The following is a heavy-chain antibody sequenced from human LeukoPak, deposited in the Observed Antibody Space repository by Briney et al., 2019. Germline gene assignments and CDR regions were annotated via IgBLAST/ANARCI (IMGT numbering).Heavy chain of an antibody. Sequence: SETLSLACIVSGGSIDSYHWSWIRQPPGKGLEWIGYISYSGSTNYNPSLKSRVTISVDTSKNQFSLKLSSVTAADTAVYYCARHLDYYGSGTYEHWGQGTLVTVSS. J-gene: IGHJ4*02. D-gene: IGHD3-10*01. CDR1: GGSIDSYH. CDR3: ARHLDYYGSGTYEH. CDR2: ISYSGST. V-gene: IGHV4-59*08.